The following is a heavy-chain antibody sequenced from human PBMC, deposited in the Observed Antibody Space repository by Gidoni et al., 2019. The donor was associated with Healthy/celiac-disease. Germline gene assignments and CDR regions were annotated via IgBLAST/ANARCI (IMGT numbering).Heavy chain of an antibody. D-gene: IGHD3-22*01. J-gene: IGHJ4*02. CDR3: ARTLDSSGYYYSTDY. CDR2: IFSNDEK. V-gene: IGHV2-26*01. CDR1: GFSLSNARMG. Sequence: HVTLKESGPVLLKPTETLTLTCTVSGFSLSNARMGVSWIRQPPGKALEWLAHIFSNDEKSYSTSLKSRLTISKDTSKSQVVLTMTNMDPVDTATYYCARTLDSSGYYYSTDYWGQGTLVTVSS.